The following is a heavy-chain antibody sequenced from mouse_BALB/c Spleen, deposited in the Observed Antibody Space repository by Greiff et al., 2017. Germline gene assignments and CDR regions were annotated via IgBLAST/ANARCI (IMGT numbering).Heavy chain of an antibody. Sequence: EVNLVESGGGLVKPGGSLKLSCAASGFTFSDYYMYWVRQTPEKRLEWVATISDGGSYTYYPDSVKGRFTISRDNAKNNLYLQMSSLKSEDTAMYYCARVNYGSSYDYAMDYWGQGTSVTVSS. D-gene: IGHD1-1*01. CDR1: GFTFSDYY. J-gene: IGHJ4*01. CDR3: ARVNYGSSYDYAMDY. V-gene: IGHV5-4*02. CDR2: ISDGGSYT.